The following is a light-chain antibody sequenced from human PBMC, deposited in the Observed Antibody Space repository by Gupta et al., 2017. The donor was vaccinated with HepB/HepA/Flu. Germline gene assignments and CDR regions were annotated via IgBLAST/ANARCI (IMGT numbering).Light chain of an antibody. CDR1: TSNIGRNT. V-gene: IGLV1-44*01. CDR3: STWDDSLNGLV. Sequence: QSVLTQPPSASGTPGQRVTISCSGSTSNIGRNTVNWYQQLPGTAPKLLIFSNFQRPSGVPDRFSGSKSGTSASLAISGLRSEDEADYYCSTWDDSLNGLVFGGGTKLTVL. J-gene: IGLJ3*02. CDR2: SNF.